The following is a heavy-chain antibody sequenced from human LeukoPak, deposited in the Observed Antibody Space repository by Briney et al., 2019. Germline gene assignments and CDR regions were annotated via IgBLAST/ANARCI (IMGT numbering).Heavy chain of an antibody. Sequence: SETLSLTCTVSGGSISSSSYYWSWIRQPPGKGLEWIGEINHSGSTNYNPSLKSRVTISVDTSKNQFSLKLSSVTAADTAVYYCARDRDYYDSSGYYGGFGFDYWGQGTLVTVSS. CDR2: INHSGST. CDR1: GGSISSSSYY. D-gene: IGHD3-22*01. CDR3: ARDRDYYDSSGYYGGFGFDY. J-gene: IGHJ4*02. V-gene: IGHV4-39*07.